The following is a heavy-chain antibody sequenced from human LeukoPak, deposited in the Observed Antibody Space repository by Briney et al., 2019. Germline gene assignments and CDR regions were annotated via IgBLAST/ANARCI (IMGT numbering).Heavy chain of an antibody. CDR2: ISSSSGYI. CDR3: AREVVERSAYYYMDV. Sequence: GGSLRLSCAASGFTFSSYSMNWVRQAPGKGLERVSSISSSSGYIYYADSVKGRFTTSRDNAKNSLYLQMNSLRAEDTAVYYCAREVVERSAYYYMDVWGKGTTVTVSS. J-gene: IGHJ6*03. CDR1: GFTFSSYS. V-gene: IGHV3-21*01. D-gene: IGHD1-1*01.